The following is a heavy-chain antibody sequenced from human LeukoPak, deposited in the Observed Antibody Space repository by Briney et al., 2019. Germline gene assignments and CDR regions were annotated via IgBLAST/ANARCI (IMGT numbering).Heavy chain of an antibody. CDR1: GFTFSSYA. CDR2: ISYDGSNK. CDR3: ARSYYDSSGGFDY. D-gene: IGHD3-22*01. Sequence: GGSLRLSCAASGFTFSSYAMHWARQAPGKGLEWVAVISYDGSNKYYADSVKGRFTISRDNSKNTLYLQMNSLRAEDTAVYYCARSYYDSSGGFDYWGQGTLVTVSS. J-gene: IGHJ4*02. V-gene: IGHV3-30*04.